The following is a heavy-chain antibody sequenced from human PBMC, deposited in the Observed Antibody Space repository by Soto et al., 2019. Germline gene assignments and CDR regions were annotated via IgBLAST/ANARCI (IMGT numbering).Heavy chain of an antibody. CDR3: ARGVWIVGAPVWCDP. D-gene: IGHD1-26*01. Sequence: SVVAGAFSGHYGSRHRPPHGKGLEWIGEINHSGSTNYNPSLKSRVTISVDTSKNQFSLKLSSVTAADTAVYYGARGVWIVGAPVWCDPWGQGTRVTVSA. CDR1: AGAFSGHY. CDR2: INHSGST. J-gene: IGHJ5*02. V-gene: IGHV4-34*01.